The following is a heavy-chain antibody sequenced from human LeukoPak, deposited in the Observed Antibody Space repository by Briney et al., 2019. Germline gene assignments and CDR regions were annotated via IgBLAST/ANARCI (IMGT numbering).Heavy chain of an antibody. Sequence: TGGSLRLSCAASGFTFSDYYMSWVRQAPGKGLEWVAKIKQDGSEKYYVDSVKGRFIISRDNGKNSLYLQMNSLTAEDTAVYFCARDPETRSYYDSSGYSGAFHHWGQGTLVTVSS. CDR3: ARDPETRSYYDSSGYSGAFHH. J-gene: IGHJ1*01. V-gene: IGHV3-7*01. D-gene: IGHD3-22*01. CDR1: GFTFSDYY. CDR2: IKQDGSEK.